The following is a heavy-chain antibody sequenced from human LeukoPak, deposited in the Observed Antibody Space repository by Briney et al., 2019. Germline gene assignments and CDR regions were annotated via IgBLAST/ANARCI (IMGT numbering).Heavy chain of an antibody. CDR3: ARDPKIFGVHLGSFDT. Sequence: GGSLRLYCAASGFTFSSYSMNWVRQAPGKGLEWVSSISSSSSYIYYAHSVKGRFTISRDNAKNSLYLQMGSLSAADTAVYYCARDPKIFGVHLGSFDTWGQGTLVTVSS. D-gene: IGHD3-3*01. CDR2: ISSSSSYI. J-gene: IGHJ5*02. V-gene: IGHV3-21*01. CDR1: GFTFSSYS.